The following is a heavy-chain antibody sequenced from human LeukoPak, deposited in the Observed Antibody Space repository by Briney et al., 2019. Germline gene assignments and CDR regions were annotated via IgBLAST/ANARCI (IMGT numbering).Heavy chain of an antibody. Sequence: GGPLNPSCAAPGFTFGSYSWNWFPQPPGKGRKGISYISSSSSPIYYTDSVKGRFTISRDNANNSMYLRMNSLRDEDTAVYYCARGYYGDYLNYWGQGALVTVSS. V-gene: IGHV3-48*02. J-gene: IGHJ4*02. D-gene: IGHD4-17*01. CDR3: ARGYYGDYLNY. CDR2: ISSSSSPI. CDR1: GFTFGSYS.